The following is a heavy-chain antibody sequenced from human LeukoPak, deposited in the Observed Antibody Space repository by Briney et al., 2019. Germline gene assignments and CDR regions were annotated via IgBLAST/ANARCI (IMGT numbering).Heavy chain of an antibody. CDR3: AKDPRGYSYGPPNY. J-gene: IGHJ4*02. D-gene: IGHD5-18*01. CDR2: IWYGGSNK. V-gene: IGHV3-30*02. CDR1: GFTFSSYG. Sequence: PGGSLRLSCAASGFTFSSYGMHWVRQAPGKGLEWVAVIWYGGSNKYYADSVKGRFTISRDNSKNTLYLQMNSLRAEDTAVYYCAKDPRGYSYGPPNYWGQGTLVTVSS.